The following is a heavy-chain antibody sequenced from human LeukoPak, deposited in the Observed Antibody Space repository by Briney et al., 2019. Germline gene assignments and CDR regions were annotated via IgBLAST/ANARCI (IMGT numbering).Heavy chain of an antibody. CDR2: IYYSGST. V-gene: IGHV4-31*03. Sequence: NASQTLSLTCTVSGGSISSGGYYWSWIRQHPGKGLEWIGYIYYSGSTYYNPSLKSRVTISVDTSKNQFSLKLSSVTAADTAVYYCARGRGSGSFADYWGQGTLVTVSS. CDR3: ARGRGSGSFADY. D-gene: IGHD3-10*01. J-gene: IGHJ4*02. CDR1: GGSISSGGYY.